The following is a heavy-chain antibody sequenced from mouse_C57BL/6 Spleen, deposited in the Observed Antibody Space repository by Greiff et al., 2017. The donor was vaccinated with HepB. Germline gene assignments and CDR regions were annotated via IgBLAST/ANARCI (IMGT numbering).Heavy chain of an antibody. CDR3: ARERDDGYQYYFDY. D-gene: IGHD2-3*01. V-gene: IGHV1-66*01. Sequence: QVQLKQSGPELVKPGASVKISCKASGYSFTSYYIHWVKQRPGQGLEWIGWIYPGSGNTKYNEKFKGKATLTADTSSSTAYMQLSSLTSEDSAVYYCARERDDGYQYYFDYWGQGTTLTVSS. J-gene: IGHJ2*01. CDR1: GYSFTSYY. CDR2: IYPGSGNT.